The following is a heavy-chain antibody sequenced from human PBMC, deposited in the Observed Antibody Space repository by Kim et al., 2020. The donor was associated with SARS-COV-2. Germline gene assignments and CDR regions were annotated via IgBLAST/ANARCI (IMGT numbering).Heavy chain of an antibody. CDR2: INSDGSRT. CDR1: GFTLSSYW. V-gene: IGHV3-74*01. J-gene: IGHJ4*02. CDR3: ARGLQSHYGSDY. Sequence: GGSLRLSCAASGFTLSSYWMHWVRQAPGKGLVWVSRINSDGSRTNYADSVKGRFTISRDNAKNTLYLQMNSLRAEDTAVYYCARGLQSHYGSDYWGQGTLVTVSS. D-gene: IGHD3-10*01.